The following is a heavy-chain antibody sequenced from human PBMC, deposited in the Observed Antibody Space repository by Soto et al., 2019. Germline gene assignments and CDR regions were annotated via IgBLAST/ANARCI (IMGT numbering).Heavy chain of an antibody. J-gene: IGHJ3*02. CDR2: IRSKTDGGTT. D-gene: IGHD2-8*01. CDR3: TTTLHGTNVLDN. CDR1: GITFSNAW. V-gene: IGHV3-15*01. Sequence: EVQLVESGGGLVEPGGSLRLSCAASGITFSNAWMNWVRKAPGKGLEYIGRIRSKTDGGTTEYAAPVEGRFTVSRDDSKNTLYLKMSGLKTADTAVYYCTTTLHGTNVLDNWGQGTLVSVSS.